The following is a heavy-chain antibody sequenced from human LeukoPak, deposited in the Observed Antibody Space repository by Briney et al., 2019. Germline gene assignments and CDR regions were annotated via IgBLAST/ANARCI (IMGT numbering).Heavy chain of an antibody. J-gene: IGHJ4*02. CDR1: GFTFSSYS. CDR3: GRDPVQVGATAHLDY. D-gene: IGHD1-26*01. V-gene: IGHV3-21*01. Sequence: PGGSLRLSCAASGFTFSSYSMNWVRQAPGKGLEWVSSISSSSSYIYYADSVKGRFTISRDNAKNSLYLQMNSLRAEDTAVYYWGRDPVQVGATAHLDYWGQGTLVTVSS. CDR2: ISSSSSYI.